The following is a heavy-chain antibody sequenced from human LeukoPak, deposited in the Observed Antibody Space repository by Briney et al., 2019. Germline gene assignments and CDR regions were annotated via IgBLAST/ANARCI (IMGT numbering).Heavy chain of an antibody. CDR2: IYYSGST. J-gene: IGHJ5*02. CDR3: ASQIPAADMGSFDP. CDR1: GGSISSYY. Sequence: SQTLSLTCTVSGGSISSYYWSWIRQPPGEGLEWIGYIYYSGSTNYNPSLKSRVTISVGTSENQFSLKLSSVTAADTAVYYCASQIPAADMGSFDPWGQGTLVTVSS. V-gene: IGHV4-59*01. D-gene: IGHD2-2*01.